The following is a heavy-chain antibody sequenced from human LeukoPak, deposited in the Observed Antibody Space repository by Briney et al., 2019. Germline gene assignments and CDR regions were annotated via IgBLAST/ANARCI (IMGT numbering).Heavy chain of an antibody. D-gene: IGHD3-22*01. V-gene: IGHV3-23*01. Sequence: GGSLRLSCAASGFTFSSYAMSWVRQAPGKGLEWVSAISGSGGSTYYADSVKGRFTISRDNSKNTLYLQMNSLRAEDTAVYYRAKEYYYDSSGSNDYWGQGTLVTVSS. CDR1: GFTFSSYA. J-gene: IGHJ4*02. CDR2: ISGSGGST. CDR3: AKEYYYDSSGSNDY.